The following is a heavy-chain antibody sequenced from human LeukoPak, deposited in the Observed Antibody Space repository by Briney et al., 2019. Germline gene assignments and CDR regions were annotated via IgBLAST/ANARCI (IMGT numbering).Heavy chain of an antibody. D-gene: IGHD3-16*02. V-gene: IGHV1-2*02. CDR2: INPDSGGT. CDR1: GYTFTGYY. CDR3: ARGEMITFGGVIVISTFDI. J-gene: IGHJ3*02. Sequence: GASVKVSCKTSGYTFTGYYIQWVRQAPGQGLEWMGYINPDSGGTNYAQEFQGRVTMTRDTSISTAYMELNRLRSDDTAVYYCARGEMITFGGVIVISTFDIWGQGTMVTVS.